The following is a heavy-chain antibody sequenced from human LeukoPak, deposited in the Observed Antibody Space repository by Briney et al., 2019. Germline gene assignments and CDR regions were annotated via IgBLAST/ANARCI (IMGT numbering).Heavy chain of an antibody. CDR1: GGSISSSSYY. J-gene: IGHJ5*02. CDR2: IYYSGRT. V-gene: IGHV4-39*07. Sequence: SSETLSLTCTVSGGSISSSSYYWGWIRQPPGKGLEWIGSIYYSGRTYYNPSLKSRVTISVDTSKNQFSLKLSSVTAADTAVYYCARAKIAARDPNNWFDPWGQGTLVTVSS. CDR3: ARAKIAARDPNNWFDP. D-gene: IGHD6-6*01.